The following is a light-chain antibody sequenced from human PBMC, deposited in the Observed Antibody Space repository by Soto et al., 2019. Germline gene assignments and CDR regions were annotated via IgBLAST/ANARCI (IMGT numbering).Light chain of an antibody. CDR2: SNN. Sequence: QSALTQPPSASGTPGQRVTISCSGSSFNIGGNTVNWYQQVTGTAPKLLINSNNQRPSGVPDRFSGSKSGTSASLAISGLRSEDEADYYCAAWDDSLNGVVFGGGTKVTVL. CDR3: AAWDDSLNGVV. J-gene: IGLJ2*01. CDR1: SFNIGGNT. V-gene: IGLV1-44*01.